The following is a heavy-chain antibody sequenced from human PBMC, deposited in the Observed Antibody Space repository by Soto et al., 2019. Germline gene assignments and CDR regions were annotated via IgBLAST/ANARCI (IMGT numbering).Heavy chain of an antibody. CDR3: ARTTYYYDSSGYYHGTKRSNGMDV. CDR1: GGSFSGYY. Sequence: PSETLSLTCSVYGGSFSGYYWSWIRQPPGKGLEWIGEINHSGSTNYNPSLKSRVTISVDTSKNQFSLKLSSVTAADTAVYHCARTTYYYDSSGYYHGTKRSNGMDVWGQGTTVTVSS. J-gene: IGHJ6*02. D-gene: IGHD3-22*01. CDR2: INHSGST. V-gene: IGHV4-34*01.